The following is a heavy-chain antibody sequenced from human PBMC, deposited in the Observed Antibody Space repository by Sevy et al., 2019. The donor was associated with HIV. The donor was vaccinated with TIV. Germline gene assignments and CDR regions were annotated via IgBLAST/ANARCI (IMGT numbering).Heavy chain of an antibody. CDR3: ARAGPREAVAEHYYYYYGMDV. CDR2: ISSSSSTI. Sequence: GGSLRLSCAASGFTFSSYSMNWVRQAPGKGLEWVSYISSSSSTIYYEDSVKGRFTISRDNAKNSLYLQMNSLRDEDTAVYYCARAGPREAVAEHYYYYYGMDVWGQGTTVTVSS. D-gene: IGHD6-19*01. V-gene: IGHV3-48*02. J-gene: IGHJ6*02. CDR1: GFTFSSYS.